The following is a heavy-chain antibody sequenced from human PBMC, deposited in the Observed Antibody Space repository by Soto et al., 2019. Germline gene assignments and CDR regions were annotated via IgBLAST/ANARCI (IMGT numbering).Heavy chain of an antibody. Sequence: PSETLSLTCTVSGGSISSCDYYWSWIRQPPGKALEWIGYIYYSGSTYYNPSLKSRVTISVDTSKNQFSLKLSSVTAADTAVYYCARVLRYSSSSNYYYGMDVWGQGTTVTVSS. CDR3: ARVLRYSSSSNYYYGMDV. J-gene: IGHJ6*02. CDR1: GGSISSCDYY. V-gene: IGHV4-30-4*01. D-gene: IGHD6-6*01. CDR2: IYYSGST.